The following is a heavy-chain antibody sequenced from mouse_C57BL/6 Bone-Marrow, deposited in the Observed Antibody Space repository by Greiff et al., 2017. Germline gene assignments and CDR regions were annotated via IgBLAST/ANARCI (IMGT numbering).Heavy chain of an antibody. D-gene: IGHD1-1*01. CDR1: GYAFSSYW. V-gene: IGHV1-80*01. Sequence: QVQLKESGAELVKPGASVKISCKASGYAFSSYWMNWVKQRPGKGLEWIGQIYPGDGDTNYNGKFKGKATLTADKSSSTAYMQLSSLTSEDSAVYFCARVTTVEFDYWGQGTTLTVSS. CDR3: ARVTTVEFDY. CDR2: IYPGDGDT. J-gene: IGHJ2*01.